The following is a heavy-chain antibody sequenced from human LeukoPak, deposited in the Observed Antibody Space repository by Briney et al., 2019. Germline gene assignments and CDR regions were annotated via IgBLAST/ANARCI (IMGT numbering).Heavy chain of an antibody. CDR1: GGTFSSYA. CDR3: ARRSYYDSSGYLFDY. V-gene: IGHV1-69*13. J-gene: IGHJ4*02. D-gene: IGHD3-22*01. CDR2: IIPIFGTA. Sequence: ASVKVSCKASGGTFSSYAISWVRQAPGQGLEWMGGIIPIFGTANYAQKFQGRVTITADESTSTAYMELSSPRSEDTAVYYCARRSYYDSSGYLFDYWGQGTLVTVSS.